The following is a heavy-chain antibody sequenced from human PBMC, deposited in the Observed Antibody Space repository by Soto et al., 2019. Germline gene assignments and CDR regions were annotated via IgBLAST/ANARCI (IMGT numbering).Heavy chain of an antibody. CDR1: GFTFSSYG. V-gene: IGHV3-33*01. Sequence: GGSLRLSCAASGFTFSSYGMHWVRQAPGKGLEWVAVIWYDGSNKYYADSVKGRFTISRDNSKNTLYLQMNSLRAEDTAVYYCARDKRAARSGGGMDVWGQGTTVTVSS. J-gene: IGHJ6*02. CDR3: ARDKRAARSGGGMDV. D-gene: IGHD6-6*01. CDR2: IWYDGSNK.